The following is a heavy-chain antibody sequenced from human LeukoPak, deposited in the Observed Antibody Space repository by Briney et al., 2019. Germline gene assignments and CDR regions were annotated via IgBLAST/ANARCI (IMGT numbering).Heavy chain of an antibody. CDR1: GGSISSYY. D-gene: IGHD5-18*01. CDR3: ARHQLWLIDY. CDR2: IYYSGST. V-gene: IGHV4-59*08. J-gene: IGHJ4*02. Sequence: SETLSLTCTVSGGSISSYYWSWIRQPPGKGLEWIGYIYYSGSTNYNPSLKSRVTISVDTSKNQFSLKLSSVTAADTAVYYCARHQLWLIDYWGQGTLVTVSS.